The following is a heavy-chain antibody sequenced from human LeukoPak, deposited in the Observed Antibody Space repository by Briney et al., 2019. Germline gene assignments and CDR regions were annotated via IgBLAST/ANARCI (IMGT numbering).Heavy chain of an antibody. V-gene: IGHV4-34*10. D-gene: IGHD3-10*01. J-gene: IGHJ4*02. CDR2: INRSGST. CDR3: ARPQYGSRSLDS. Sequence: SDTLSLTCAVWGESFCGYYWTWVRQPPGRGLEWVGEINRSGSTTSYPSFKKRVTIFVDTSKNQFVLKLTYLTTADTAVFYCARPQYGSRSLDSWGQGALVTVSS. CDR1: GESFCGYY.